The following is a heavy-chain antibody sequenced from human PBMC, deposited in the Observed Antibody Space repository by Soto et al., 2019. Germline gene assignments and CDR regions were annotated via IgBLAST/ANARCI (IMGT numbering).Heavy chain of an antibody. CDR3: EKDPMGHNYGDFY. Sequence: VGSLRRSCSSSVFTFSSYSMSLFRQAPGKGLEWVSAISGSGGSTYYADSVKGRLTISRDNSKNKLYLQMNSLRAEDTAVYYCEKDPMGHNYGDFYWGQGTMVTVSS. CDR1: VFTFSSYS. D-gene: IGHD3-10*01. CDR2: ISGSGGST. V-gene: IGHV3-23*01. J-gene: IGHJ4*02.